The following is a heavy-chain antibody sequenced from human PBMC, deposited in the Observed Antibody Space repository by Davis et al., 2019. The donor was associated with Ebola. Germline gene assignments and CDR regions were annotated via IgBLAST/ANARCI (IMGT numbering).Heavy chain of an antibody. CDR1: GFTVSSNY. CDR3: ARVAGVSLH. J-gene: IGHJ4*02. V-gene: IGHV3-53*01. Sequence: GESLKISCAASGFTVSSNYMSWVRQAPGKGLEWVSVIYSGGSTYYADSVKGRFTISRDNSKNTLYLQMNSLRAEDSAVYYCARVAGVSLHWGQGTLVTVSS. CDR2: IYSGGST. D-gene: IGHD6-19*01.